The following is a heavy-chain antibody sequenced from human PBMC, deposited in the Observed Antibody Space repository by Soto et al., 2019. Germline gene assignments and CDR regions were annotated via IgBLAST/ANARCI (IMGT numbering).Heavy chain of an antibody. D-gene: IGHD1-26*01. CDR1: GGSIRSYY. Sequence: SETLSLTCTVFGGSIRSYYWSWVRRPPGKGLEWIGYVYNSGSTTYSPSSKSRVTISADTSRNQFSLKLTSVTAADTAVYYCAREGGGSYGVFDIWGQGTMVTVSS. CDR3: AREGGGSYGVFDI. V-gene: IGHV4-59*01. J-gene: IGHJ3*02. CDR2: VYNSGST.